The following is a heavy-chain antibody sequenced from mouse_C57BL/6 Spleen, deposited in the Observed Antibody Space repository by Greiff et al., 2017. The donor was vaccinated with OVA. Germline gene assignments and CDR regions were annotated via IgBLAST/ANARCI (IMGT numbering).Heavy chain of an antibody. CDR1: GFTFSNYW. J-gene: IGHJ3*01. V-gene: IGHV6-3*01. CDR2: IRLKSDNYAT. CDR3: TGSYYSKFAY. D-gene: IGHD2-5*01. Sequence: EVKLEESGGGLVQPGGSMKLSCVASGFTFSNYWMNWVRQSPEKGLEWVAQIRLKSDNYATHYAESVKGRFTISRDDSKSSVYLQMNNLRAEDTGIYYCTGSYYSKFAYWGQGTLVTVSA.